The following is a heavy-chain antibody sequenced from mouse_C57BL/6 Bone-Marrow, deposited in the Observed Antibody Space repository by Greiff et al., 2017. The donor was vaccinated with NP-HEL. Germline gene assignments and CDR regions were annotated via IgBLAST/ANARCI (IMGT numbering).Heavy chain of an antibody. J-gene: IGHJ4*01. CDR1: GYSITSGYY. D-gene: IGHD2-3*01. V-gene: IGHV3-6*01. Sequence: EVQLVESGPGLVKPSQSLSLTCSVTGYSITSGYYWNWIRQFPGNKLEWMGYISYDGSNNYNQSLKNRISITRDTSKNQFFLKLNSVTTEDTATYYCARGDGYPDYWGQGTSVTVSS. CDR3: ARGDGYPDY. CDR2: ISYDGSN.